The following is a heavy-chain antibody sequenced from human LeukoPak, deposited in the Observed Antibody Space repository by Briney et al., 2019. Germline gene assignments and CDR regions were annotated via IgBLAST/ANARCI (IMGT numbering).Heavy chain of an antibody. J-gene: IGHJ5*02. CDR1: GFTFSSYG. V-gene: IGHV3-30*18. D-gene: IGHD6-13*01. CDR3: AKGQRAGADWNWFDA. CDR2: ISYGGSDK. Sequence: GGSLTLSCAASGFTFSSYGMHWVRQAPGKGLERVARISYGGSDKQYSESVKGRFTVSRDNSQNTLYLQMNSLTDEDTAEYYCAKGQRAGADWNWFDAWGQGTLVTVSS.